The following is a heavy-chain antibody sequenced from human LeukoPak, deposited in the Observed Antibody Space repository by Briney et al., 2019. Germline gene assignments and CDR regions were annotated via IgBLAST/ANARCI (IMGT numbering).Heavy chain of an antibody. Sequence: SETLSLTCTVSGGSISSSSYYWGWIRQPPGKGLEWIGSIYYSGSPYYNPSLKSRVTISVDTSKTQFSLKLSSVTAADTAVYYCASDLSTRDYYYYYMDVWGKGTTVTVSS. V-gene: IGHV4-39*07. CDR2: IYYSGSP. CDR1: GGSISSSSYY. J-gene: IGHJ6*03. CDR3: ASDLSTRDYYYYYMDV.